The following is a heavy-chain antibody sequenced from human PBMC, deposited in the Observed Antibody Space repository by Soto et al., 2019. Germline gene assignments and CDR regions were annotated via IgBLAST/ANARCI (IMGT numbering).Heavy chain of an antibody. D-gene: IGHD1-26*01. CDR1: GFTFSNYG. CDR2: IWHDGNNK. J-gene: IGHJ6*02. CDR3: ASDLVGASDSYGLDV. V-gene: IGHV3-33*01. Sequence: GGSLRLSCAASGFTFSNYGMHWVRQAPGKGLEWVAIIWHDGNNKYYADSVRGRFIISRDNSKNRLYLQMNSLRAEDTAVYYCASDLVGASDSYGLDVWGQGTPVTVTS.